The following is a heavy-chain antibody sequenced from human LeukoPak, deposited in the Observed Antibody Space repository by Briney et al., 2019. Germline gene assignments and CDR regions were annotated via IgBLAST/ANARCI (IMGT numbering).Heavy chain of an antibody. CDR3: AGTEGSYYYFDY. D-gene: IGHD3-10*01. J-gene: IGHJ4*02. Sequence: NPSETLSLTCAVSGYSIGSGYYWGWIRQPPGKGLEWIGSIYYSETTYYNPSLKSRVTISVDTSKKQFSLRLSSVTAADTAVYYCAGTEGSYYYFDYWGQGTLVTVSS. CDR2: IYYSETT. V-gene: IGHV4-38-2*01. CDR1: GYSIGSGYY.